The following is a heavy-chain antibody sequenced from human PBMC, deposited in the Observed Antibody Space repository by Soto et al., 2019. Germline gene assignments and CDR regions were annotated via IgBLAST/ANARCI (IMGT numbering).Heavy chain of an antibody. D-gene: IGHD6-19*01. J-gene: IGHJ4*02. CDR3: ARGQWLPRGEY. V-gene: IGHV4-59*12. Sequence: SETLSLTCTVSGGSISSYYWSWIRQPPGKGLEWIGYIYYSGSTNYNPSLKSRATISVDPSKKEFSLRLSAVTAADTAVYYCARGQWLPRGEYWGQGALVTVSS. CDR2: IYYSGST. CDR1: GGSISSYY.